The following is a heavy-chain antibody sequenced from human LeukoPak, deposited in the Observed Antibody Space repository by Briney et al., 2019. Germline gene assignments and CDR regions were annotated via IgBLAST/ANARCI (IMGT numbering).Heavy chain of an antibody. CDR3: ARLSTVTTSFDY. CDR1: GGSISSGSYY. CDR2: IYTSGST. J-gene: IGHJ4*02. Sequence: SETLSLTCTVSGGSISSGSYYWSWIRQPAGKGLEWIGRIYTSGSTNYNPSLMSRVTISVDTSKNQFSLKLSSVTAADTAVYYCARLSTVTTSFDYWGQGTLVTVSS. D-gene: IGHD4-11*01. V-gene: IGHV4-61*02.